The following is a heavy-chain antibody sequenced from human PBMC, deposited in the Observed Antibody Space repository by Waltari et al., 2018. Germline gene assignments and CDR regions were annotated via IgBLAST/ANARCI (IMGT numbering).Heavy chain of an antibody. CDR2: ISSSSSTI. CDR3: ASLSERRDGYNFDY. V-gene: IGHV3-48*04. J-gene: IGHJ4*02. Sequence: RLSCAASGFTFSSYSMNWVRQAPGKGLEWVSYISSSSSTIYYADSVKGRFTISRDNAKNSLYLQMNSLRAEDTAVYYCASLSERRDGYNFDYWGQGTLVTVSS. D-gene: IGHD5-12*01. CDR1: GFTFSSYS.